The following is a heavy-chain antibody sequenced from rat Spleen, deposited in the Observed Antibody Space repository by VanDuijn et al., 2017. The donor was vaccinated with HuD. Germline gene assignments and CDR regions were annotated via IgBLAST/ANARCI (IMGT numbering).Heavy chain of an antibody. CDR2: INYDGSST. Sequence: EVQLVESDGGLVQPGRSLKLSCAASGFILSDYYMAWVRQTPTKGLEWVATINYDGSSTFYRDSVKARFTISRDNAKSTLYLRVDSLRSEDTAIYYCTRRGYLSDWYFDFWGPGTMVTVSS. CDR1: GFILSDYY. V-gene: IGHV5-29*01. J-gene: IGHJ1*01. D-gene: IGHD4-4*01. CDR3: TRRGYLSDWYFDF.